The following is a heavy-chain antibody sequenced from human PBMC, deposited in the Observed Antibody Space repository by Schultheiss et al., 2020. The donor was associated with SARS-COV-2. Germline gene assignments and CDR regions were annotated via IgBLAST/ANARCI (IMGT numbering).Heavy chain of an antibody. CDR3: AKDLGASRFYGMDV. D-gene: IGHD3-16*01. CDR2: IRSKANSYAT. V-gene: IGHV3-73*01. J-gene: IGHJ6*02. Sequence: GGSLRLSCAASAFTFSDAWMNWVRQAPGKGLEWVGLIRSKANSYATAYAASVKGRFTISRDDSKNTAYLQMNSLKTEDTAIYYCAKDLGASRFYGMDVWGQGTTVTVSS. CDR1: AFTFSDAW.